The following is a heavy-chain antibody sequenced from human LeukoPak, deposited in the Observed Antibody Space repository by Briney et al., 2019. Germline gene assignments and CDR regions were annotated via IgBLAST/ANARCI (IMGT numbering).Heavy chain of an antibody. D-gene: IGHD3-16*01. J-gene: IGHJ2*01. V-gene: IGHV4-34*01. Sequence: SETLSLTCAVSGGSFSGYYWSWIRQSPGKGLEWIGEIHYDGATSYTASLRRRVTLSGDKSENQFSLSVNSVTAADAVVYCSGRGILGYYYFDHWGRGTLVTVSS. CDR2: IHYDGAT. CDR3: GRGILGYYYFDH. CDR1: GGSFSGYY.